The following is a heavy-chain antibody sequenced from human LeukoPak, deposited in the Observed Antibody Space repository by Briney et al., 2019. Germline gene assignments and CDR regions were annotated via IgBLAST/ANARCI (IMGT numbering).Heavy chain of an antibody. D-gene: IGHD6-13*01. CDR1: GFTVSSNY. CDR2: ISSSSSYI. Sequence: GGSLRLSCAASGFTVSSNYMSWVRQAPGKGLEWVSSISSSSSYIYYADSVRGRFTISRDNAKNSLYLQMNSLRAEDTAVYYCARVSIAAAGIGYWSQGTLVTVSS. J-gene: IGHJ4*02. CDR3: ARVSIAAAGIGY. V-gene: IGHV3-21*01.